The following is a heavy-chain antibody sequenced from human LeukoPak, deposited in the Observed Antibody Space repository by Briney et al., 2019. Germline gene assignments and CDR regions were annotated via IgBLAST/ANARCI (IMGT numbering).Heavy chain of an antibody. V-gene: IGHV1-69*13. D-gene: IGHD1-1*01. Sequence: SVRVSCKASGGTFSSYAISWVRQAPGQGLEWMGGIIPIFGTANYAQKFQGRVTITADESTSTAYMELSSLRSEDTAVYYCARSEYNWNDVEGYYFDYWGQGTLVTVSS. CDR2: IIPIFGTA. CDR1: GGTFSSYA. J-gene: IGHJ4*02. CDR3: ARSEYNWNDVEGYYFDY.